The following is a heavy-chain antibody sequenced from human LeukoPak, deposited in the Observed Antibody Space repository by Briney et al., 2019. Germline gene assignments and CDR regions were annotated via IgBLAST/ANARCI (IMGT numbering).Heavy chain of an antibody. V-gene: IGHV3-30-3*01. CDR2: ISYDESNK. J-gene: IGHJ6*02. D-gene: IGHD3-3*01. CDR3: ARSKHDFWSGTYYYYYGMDV. CDR1: GFTFSSYA. Sequence: GGSLRLSCAASGFTFSSYAMHWVRQAPGKGLEWVAVISYDESNKYYADSVKGRFTISRDNSKNTLYLQMNSLRAEDTAVYYCARSKHDFWSGTYYYYYGMDVWGQGTTVTVSS.